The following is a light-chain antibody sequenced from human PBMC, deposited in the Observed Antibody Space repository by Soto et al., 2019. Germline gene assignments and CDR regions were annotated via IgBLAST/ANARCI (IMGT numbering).Light chain of an antibody. J-gene: IGKJ4*01. Sequence: EIVLTQSPGTLSLSPGERATLSCRASQSVSNNYLAWYQQKPGQAPRLLIYGASSRATGIPDRFSGSGSGTDFSLTISRLEPEDFAVYYCQHYDKSFLTFGGGTQVDIX. CDR1: QSVSNNY. V-gene: IGKV3-20*01. CDR3: QHYDKSFLT. CDR2: GAS.